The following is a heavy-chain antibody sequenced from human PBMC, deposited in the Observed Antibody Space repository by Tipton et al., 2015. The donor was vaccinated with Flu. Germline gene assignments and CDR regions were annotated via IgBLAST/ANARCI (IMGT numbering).Heavy chain of an antibody. J-gene: IGHJ6*02. D-gene: IGHD5-24*01. CDR2: MNPNTDKT. Sequence: QVQLVQSGAEVKKPGASVKVSCKASGYSFINYDINWVRQAPGQGLEWLGWMNPNTDKTGYAQIFQGRLTMARNASTRTAYMELTSLRSEDTAVYYCARGVQRSTMRNPFFYGMDVWGQGTTVTVSS. CDR1: GYSFINYD. CDR3: ARGVQRSTMRNPFFYGMDV. V-gene: IGHV1-8*01.